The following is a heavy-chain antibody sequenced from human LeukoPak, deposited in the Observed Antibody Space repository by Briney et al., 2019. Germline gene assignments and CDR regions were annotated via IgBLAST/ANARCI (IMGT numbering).Heavy chain of an antibody. D-gene: IGHD2-21*01. Sequence: GGSLRLSCAASGFTFSSYAMGWVRQAPGKGLEWVSTISGSGDSTYYADSVKGRFTISRDNSKNTLYLQMNSLRTEDTALYYCANEGSSLVIHAFDIWGQGTVVTVSS. V-gene: IGHV3-23*01. CDR1: GFTFSSYA. J-gene: IGHJ3*02. CDR3: ANEGSSLVIHAFDI. CDR2: ISGSGDST.